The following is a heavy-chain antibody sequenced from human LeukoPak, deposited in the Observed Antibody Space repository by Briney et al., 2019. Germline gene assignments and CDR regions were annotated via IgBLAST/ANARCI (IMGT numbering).Heavy chain of an antibody. J-gene: IGHJ4*02. D-gene: IGHD6-19*01. CDR1: GFTFNNYS. CDR3: AFNSGYSSAWSPDY. Sequence: GGSLRLSCAASGFTFNNYSMNWVRQAPGKGLEWVSSISSSSSYIYYADSVKGRFTISRDNAKNSLYLQMYSLRAEDTAVYYCAFNSGYSSAWSPDYWGQGTLVTVSS. CDR2: ISSSSSYI. V-gene: IGHV3-21*01.